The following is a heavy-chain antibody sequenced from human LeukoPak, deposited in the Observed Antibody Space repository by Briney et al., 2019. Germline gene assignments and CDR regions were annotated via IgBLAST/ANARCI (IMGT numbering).Heavy chain of an antibody. Sequence: GASVKVSCQHCVCSFPRQGCSRVRQAPGQAMEWLGWNSAYNGNTNYAQKRQGRVTMTPDTSTSTAYVELRSLRSDGTAVYYGARDGGSYFGWFDPWGQGTLVTVSS. CDR3: ARDGGSYFGWFDP. CDR2: NSAYNGNT. J-gene: IGHJ5*02. V-gene: IGHV1-18*01. D-gene: IGHD1-26*01. CDR1: VCSFPRQG.